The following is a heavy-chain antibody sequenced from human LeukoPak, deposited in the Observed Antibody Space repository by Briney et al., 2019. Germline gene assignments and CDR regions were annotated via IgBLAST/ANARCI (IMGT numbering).Heavy chain of an antibody. CDR3: AATRVCGGVLLRPNCLYFEN. J-gene: IGHJ4*02. CDR2: IDYPGGST. Sequence: GGSLRLSCAASGFTFNNYVMSWVRQATGRGLEWVSGIDYPGGSTNYADSVQGRFTVSRDNSKNTLYLQMNSLRAEDTAIYYCAATRVCGGVLLRPNCLYFENWGQGTLVTVSS. CDR1: GFTFNNYV. V-gene: IGHV3-23*01. D-gene: IGHD3-10*01.